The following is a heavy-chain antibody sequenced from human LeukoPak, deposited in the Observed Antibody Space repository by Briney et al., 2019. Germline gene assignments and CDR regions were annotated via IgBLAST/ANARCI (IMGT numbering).Heavy chain of an antibody. D-gene: IGHD3-9*01. J-gene: IGHJ4*02. V-gene: IGHV3-66*01. CDR1: GFTVSSNY. CDR3: ARAGYILPGYSTSRASTGFDY. Sequence: PGGSLRLSCAASGFTVSSNYMSWVRQAPGKGLEWVSVIYSGGSTYYAGSVKGRFTISRDNSKNTLYLKMNSLRAEDTAVYYCARAGYILPGYSTSRASTGFDYWGQGTLVTVSS. CDR2: IYSGGST.